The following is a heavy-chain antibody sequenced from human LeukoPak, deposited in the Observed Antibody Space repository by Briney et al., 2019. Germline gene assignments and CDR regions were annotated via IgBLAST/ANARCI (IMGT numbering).Heavy chain of an antibody. CDR3: ARLQGDSTAIFDY. Sequence: SETLSLTCTVSGGSISGYYWSWIRQPPGKGLEWIGYMYYSGSTSYYNPSLKSRATISVDTSKNQFSLRLSSVTAADTAVYYCARLQGDSTAIFDYWGQGTLVSVSS. D-gene: IGHD2-21*01. CDR1: GGSISGYY. CDR2: MYYSGST. V-gene: IGHV4-59*01. J-gene: IGHJ4*02.